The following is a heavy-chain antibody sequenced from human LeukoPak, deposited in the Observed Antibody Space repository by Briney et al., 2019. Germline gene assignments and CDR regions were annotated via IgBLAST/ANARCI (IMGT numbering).Heavy chain of an antibody. Sequence: SETLSLTCTVSGGSISSYYWSWIRQPPGKGLEWIGYIYYSGSTNYNPSLKSRVTISVDTSKNQFSLKLSSVTAADTAVYYCARHGDDYGDYNPTSFDYWGQGTLVTVSS. CDR2: IYYSGST. J-gene: IGHJ4*02. D-gene: IGHD4-17*01. V-gene: IGHV4-59*08. CDR3: ARHGDDYGDYNPTSFDY. CDR1: GGSISSYY.